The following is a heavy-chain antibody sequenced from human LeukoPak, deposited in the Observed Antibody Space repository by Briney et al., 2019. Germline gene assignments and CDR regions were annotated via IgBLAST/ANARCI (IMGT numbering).Heavy chain of an antibody. CDR3: ARDARGWSGFDY. CDR2: IYTTGNT. Sequence: TSETLSLTCSVSGGSISSYYWSWIRQPAGKGREWIGRIYTTGNTDYNPSLKSRVTMSVDTSKNQFSLNLSSVTAADTAVSYCARDARGWSGFDYWGQGTLVTVSS. CDR1: GGSISSYY. J-gene: IGHJ4*02. V-gene: IGHV4-4*07. D-gene: IGHD3-3*01.